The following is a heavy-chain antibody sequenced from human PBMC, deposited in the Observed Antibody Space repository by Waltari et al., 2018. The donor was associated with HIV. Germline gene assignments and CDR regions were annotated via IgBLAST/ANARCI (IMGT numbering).Heavy chain of an antibody. CDR3: SRLILGTTSRYFAV. CDR1: VGSITNPSYY. CDR2: IYSAGNT. Sequence: QVHLQESGPGLVKHSETLSLVCSVSVGSITNPSYYWALIRQPPGKGFEWIGTIYSAGNTDYRTSYNASLKGRITISADTSKNTFSLRLTSVSAADTAVYFCSRLILGTTSRYFAVWGRGTLVTVSS. V-gene: IGHV4-39*02. J-gene: IGHJ2*01. D-gene: IGHD7-27*01.